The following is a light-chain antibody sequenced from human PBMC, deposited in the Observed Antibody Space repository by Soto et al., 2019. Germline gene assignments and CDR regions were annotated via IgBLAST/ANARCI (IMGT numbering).Light chain of an antibody. V-gene: IGLV1-51*01. CDR2: DND. Sequence: QSVLTQPPSVSASPGQKVSISCSGSSSNIGKNYVSWYQQLPGTAPKLLIYDNDMRPSGIPDRFSGSKSGTSATLGITGLQTGDEADYYCATWDSSLSAGVFGGGTKLTVL. J-gene: IGLJ3*02. CDR1: SSNIGKNY. CDR3: ATWDSSLSAGV.